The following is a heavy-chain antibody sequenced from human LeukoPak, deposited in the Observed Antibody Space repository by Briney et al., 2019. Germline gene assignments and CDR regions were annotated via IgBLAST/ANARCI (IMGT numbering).Heavy chain of an antibody. CDR3: AREPRGQVIVGATSGMDV. J-gene: IGHJ6*02. V-gene: IGHV1-8*01. Sequence: ASVKVSCKASGYTFTSYDINWVRQATGQGLEWMGWMNPNSGNTGYAQKFQGRVTMTRNTSISTAYMELSSLRSEDTAVYYCAREPRGQVIVGATSGMDVWGQGTTVTVSS. CDR1: GYTFTSYD. CDR2: MNPNSGNT. D-gene: IGHD1-26*01.